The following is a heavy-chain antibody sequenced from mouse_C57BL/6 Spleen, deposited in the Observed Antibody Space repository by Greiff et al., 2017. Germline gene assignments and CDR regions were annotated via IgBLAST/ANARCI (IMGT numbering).Heavy chain of an antibody. Sequence: VKVVESGPGLVAPSQSLSITCTVSGFSLTSYGVHWVRQPPGKGLEWLVVIWSDGSTTYNSALKSRLSISKDNSKSQVFLKMNSLQTDDTAMYYCARQRSTMVDYYAMDYWGQGTSVTVSS. J-gene: IGHJ4*01. CDR1: GFSLTSYG. D-gene: IGHD2-1*01. V-gene: IGHV2-6-1*01. CDR2: IWSDGST. CDR3: ARQRSTMVDYYAMDY.